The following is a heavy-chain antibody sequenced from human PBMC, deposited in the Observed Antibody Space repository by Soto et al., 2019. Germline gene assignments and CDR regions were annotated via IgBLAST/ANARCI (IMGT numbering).Heavy chain of an antibody. J-gene: IGHJ3*02. D-gene: IGHD6-19*01. CDR1: GFTFGDYA. CDR3: TRGLQPGIAVAGHDAFDI. V-gene: IGHV3-49*03. CDR2: IRSKAYGGTT. Sequence: EVQLVESGGGLVQPGRSLRLSCTASGFTFGDYAMSWFRQAPGKGLEWVGFIRSKAYGGTTEYAASVKGRFTISRDDSKSIAYLQMNSLKTEDTAVYYCTRGLQPGIAVAGHDAFDIWGQGTMVTVSS.